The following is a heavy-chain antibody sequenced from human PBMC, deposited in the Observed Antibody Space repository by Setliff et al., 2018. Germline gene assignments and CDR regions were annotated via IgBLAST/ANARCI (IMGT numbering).Heavy chain of an antibody. CDR2: ISAYNGNT. V-gene: IGHV1-18*01. CDR3: ARDGSWGYYGSSGSGFDY. J-gene: IGHJ4*02. CDR1: GYTFTSHG. D-gene: IGHD3-22*01. Sequence: GASVKVSCKASGYTFTSHGISWVRQAPGQGLEWMGWISAYNGNTNYAQKLQGRVTMTTDTSTSTAYMELSSLRSEDTAVYYCARDGSWGYYGSSGSGFDYWGQGTLVTVSS.